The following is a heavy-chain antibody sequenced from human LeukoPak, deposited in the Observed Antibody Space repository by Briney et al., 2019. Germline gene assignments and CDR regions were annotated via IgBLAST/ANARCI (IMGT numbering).Heavy chain of an antibody. CDR3: ARGNTAMVLFDY. CDR2: IYHSGST. J-gene: IGHJ4*02. CDR1: GYSISSGYY. V-gene: IGHV4-38-2*02. D-gene: IGHD5-18*01. Sequence: SETLSLTCTVSGYSISSGYYWAWIRQPPGKGLEWIGSIYHSGSTYYNPSLKSRVTISVDRSKNQFSLKLSSVTAADTAVYYCARGNTAMVLFDYWGQGTLVTVSS.